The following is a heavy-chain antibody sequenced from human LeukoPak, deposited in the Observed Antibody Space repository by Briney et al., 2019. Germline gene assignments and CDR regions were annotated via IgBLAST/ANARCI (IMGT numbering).Heavy chain of an antibody. Sequence: PSETLSLTCAVSGGSISSGGYSWSWIRQPPGKGLEWIGYIYHSGSTYYNPSLKSRVTISVDRSKNQFSRKLSSVTAADTAVYYCARSNTEYYYGSGSTPYGAFDIWGQGTMVTVSS. J-gene: IGHJ3*02. CDR2: IYHSGST. CDR1: GGSISSGGYS. V-gene: IGHV4-30-2*01. D-gene: IGHD3-10*01. CDR3: ARSNTEYYYGSGSTPYGAFDI.